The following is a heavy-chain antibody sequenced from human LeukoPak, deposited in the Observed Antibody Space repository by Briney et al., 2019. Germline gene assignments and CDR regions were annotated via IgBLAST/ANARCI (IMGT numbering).Heavy chain of an antibody. Sequence: ASVKVSCKASGFTLTNYYIQWVRQAPGQGLEWMGVINPIGGSTNYAQRFQGRVTVTRDTSTSTAYMELSSLRSDDTAVYYCARVAGGNSDHWGQGTLVTVSS. V-gene: IGHV1-46*01. D-gene: IGHD4-23*01. CDR2: INPIGGST. CDR1: GFTLTNYY. J-gene: IGHJ4*02. CDR3: ARVAGGNSDH.